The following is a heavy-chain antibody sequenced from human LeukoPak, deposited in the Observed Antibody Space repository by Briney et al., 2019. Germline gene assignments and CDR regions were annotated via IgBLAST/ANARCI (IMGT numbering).Heavy chain of an antibody. CDR1: GYTFTSYA. J-gene: IGHJ2*01. Sequence: ASVKVSCKASGYTFTSYAMNWVRQAPGQGLEWMGWINTNTGNPTYAQGFTGRFVFSLDTSVSTAYLQISSLKAEDTAVYYCARDICSGGSCYSAGWYFDLWGRGTLVTVSS. CDR3: ARDICSGGSCYSAGWYFDL. V-gene: IGHV7-4-1*02. CDR2: INTNTGNP. D-gene: IGHD2-15*01.